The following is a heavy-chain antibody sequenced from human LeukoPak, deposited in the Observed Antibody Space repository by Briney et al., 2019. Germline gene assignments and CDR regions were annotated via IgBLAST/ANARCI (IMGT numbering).Heavy chain of an antibody. CDR2: IYYSGST. CDR1: GGSISSSSYY. D-gene: IGHD4-23*01. V-gene: IGHV4-39*07. Sequence: SETLSLTCTVSGGSISSSSYYWGWIRQPPGKGLEWIGSIYYSGSTYYNPSLKSRVTISVDTSKNQFSLKLSSVTAADTAVYYCARLRWHYYYMDVWGKGTTVTISS. J-gene: IGHJ6*03. CDR3: ARLRWHYYYMDV.